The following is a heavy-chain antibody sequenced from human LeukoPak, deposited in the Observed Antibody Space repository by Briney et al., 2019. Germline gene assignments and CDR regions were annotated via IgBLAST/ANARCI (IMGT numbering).Heavy chain of an antibody. Sequence: PGGSLRLSCAASGFTFSSYAMHWVRQAPGKGLEWVAVISYDGSNKYYADSVKGRFTISRDNSKNTLYLQMNSLRAEDTAVHYCARVSSWYERGPFDYWGQGTLVTVSS. D-gene: IGHD6-13*01. J-gene: IGHJ4*02. V-gene: IGHV3-30-3*01. CDR2: ISYDGSNK. CDR1: GFTFSSYA. CDR3: ARVSSWYERGPFDY.